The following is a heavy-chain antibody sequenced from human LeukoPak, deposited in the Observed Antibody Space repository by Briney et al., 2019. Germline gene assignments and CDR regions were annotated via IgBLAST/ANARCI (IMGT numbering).Heavy chain of an antibody. V-gene: IGHV4-39*07. CDR1: GGSISSSSYY. CDR2: IYYSGST. Sequence: SETLSLTCTVSGGSISSSSYYWGWIRQPPGKGLEWIGSIYYSGSTNYNPSLKSRVTISVDKSKNQFSLKLSSVTAADTAVYYCARVAAADYFDYWAREPWSPSPQ. CDR3: ARVAAADYFDY. D-gene: IGHD6-13*01. J-gene: IGHJ4*02.